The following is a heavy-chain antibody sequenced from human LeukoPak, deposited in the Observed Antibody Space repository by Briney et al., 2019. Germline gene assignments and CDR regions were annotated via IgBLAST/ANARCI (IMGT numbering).Heavy chain of an antibody. J-gene: IGHJ4*02. V-gene: IGHV3-30*02. CDR1: GFTFSSYG. Sequence: PGGSLRLSCAASGFTFSSYGMHWVRQAPGKGLEWVAFIRYDGSNKYYADSVKGRFTISRDNSKNTLYLQMGSLRAEDMAVYYCAREQGLSPWMGPGDYWGQGTLVTVSS. D-gene: IGHD3-16*02. CDR2: IRYDGSNK. CDR3: AREQGLSPWMGPGDY.